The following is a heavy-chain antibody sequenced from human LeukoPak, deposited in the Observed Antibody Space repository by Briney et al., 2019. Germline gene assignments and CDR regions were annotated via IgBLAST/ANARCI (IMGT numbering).Heavy chain of an antibody. CDR3: ARDKWFSDY. J-gene: IGHJ4*02. Sequence: GGSLRLSCVTPGFTFSSYWMSWVRQAPGKGLEWVANIKQDGSEKYYVDSVKGRFTISRDNAKNSLYLQMNSLRAEDTAVYYCARDKWFSDYWGQGTLVTVSS. V-gene: IGHV3-7*03. D-gene: IGHD2-8*01. CDR1: GFTFSSYW. CDR2: IKQDGSEK.